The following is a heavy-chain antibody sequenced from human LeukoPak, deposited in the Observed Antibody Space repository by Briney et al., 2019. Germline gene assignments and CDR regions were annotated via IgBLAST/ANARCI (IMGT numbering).Heavy chain of an antibody. CDR3: ARGDTAMVIDYYYYYGMDV. J-gene: IGHJ6*02. CDR2: INPNSGGT. D-gene: IGHD5-18*01. Sequence: GASVKVSCKASGYTFTGYYMHWVRQAPGQGLEWMGGINPNSGGTNYAQKFQGRVTMTRDTSISTAYMELSRLRSDDTAVYYCARGDTAMVIDYYYYYGMDVWGQGTTVTVSS. CDR1: GYTFTGYY. V-gene: IGHV1-2*02.